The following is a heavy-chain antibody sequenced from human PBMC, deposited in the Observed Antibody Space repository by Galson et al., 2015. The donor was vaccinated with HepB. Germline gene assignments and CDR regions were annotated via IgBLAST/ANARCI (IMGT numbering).Heavy chain of an antibody. J-gene: IGHJ1*01. CDR2: INPGNGNT. CDR1: GYTFTTYA. V-gene: IGHV1-3*01. CDR3: ARGYYYDNSAQTRYEYFQH. D-gene: IGHD3-16*01. Sequence: SVKVSCKASGYTFTTYAIPWVRQAPGHRLECMGWINPGNGNTKYSQKFQDRVTITRDTSASTAYMELSSLRSEDTAVYFCARGYYYDNSAQTRYEYFQHWGQGSLVTVSS.